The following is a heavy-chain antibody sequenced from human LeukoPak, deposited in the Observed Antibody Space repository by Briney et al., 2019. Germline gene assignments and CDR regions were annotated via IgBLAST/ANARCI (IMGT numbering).Heavy chain of an antibody. V-gene: IGHV3-66*02. Sequence: GGSLTLSCAASGFTVSSNYMNWVRQPPGKGLEWVSIIYSGGDTYFADSVKGRFTISRDNSKNTLYLQMNSLRAEDTAVYYCTRGPGSTWYSDYWGQGTLVTVSS. CDR2: IYSGGDT. CDR3: TRGPGSTWYSDY. D-gene: IGHD6-13*01. CDR1: GFTVSSNY. J-gene: IGHJ4*02.